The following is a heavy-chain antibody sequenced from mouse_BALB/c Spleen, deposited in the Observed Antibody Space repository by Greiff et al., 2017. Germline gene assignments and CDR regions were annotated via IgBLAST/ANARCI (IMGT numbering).Heavy chain of an antibody. V-gene: IGHV1-9*01. J-gene: IGHJ1*01. CDR2: ILPGSGST. D-gene: IGHD3-3*01. CDR1: GYTFSSYW. CDR3: ARGTLYWYIDV. Sequence: VQLVESGAELMKPGASVKISCKATGYTFSSYWIEWVKQRPGHGLEWIGEILPGSGSTNYNEKFKGKATFTADTSSNTAYMQLSSLTSEDSAVYYCARGTLYWYIDVWGAGTTVTVSS.